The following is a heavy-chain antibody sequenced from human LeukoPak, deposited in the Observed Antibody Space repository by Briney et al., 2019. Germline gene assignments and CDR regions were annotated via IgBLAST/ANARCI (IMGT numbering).Heavy chain of an antibody. V-gene: IGHV3-66*02. Sequence: GGSLRLSCAASGFTFTNAWMSWVRQAPGKGLEWVSSIGYGGADSHYADSVKGRFTISRDNSKNTLYLQMNSLRAEDTAVYYCAKDKRYYGSGSYYIGVNWFDPWGQGTLVTVSS. D-gene: IGHD3-10*01. CDR1: GFTFTNAW. J-gene: IGHJ5*02. CDR3: AKDKRYYGSGSYYIGVNWFDP. CDR2: IGYGGADS.